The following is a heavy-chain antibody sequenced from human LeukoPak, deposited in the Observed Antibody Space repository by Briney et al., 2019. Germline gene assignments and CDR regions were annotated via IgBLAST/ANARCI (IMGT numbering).Heavy chain of an antibody. J-gene: IGHJ6*02. V-gene: IGHV5-51*03. CDR3: ARLPIGGMDV. CDR2: IYPGDSET. Sequence: KPGESLRISRRGSGYTFTSYRIGWGPPMPGKSLEWMGIIYPGDSETSYSPSFQGQVTISADKSISTAYLQWSRLKASDTAMYYCARLPIGGMDVWGQGTTVTVSS. CDR1: GYTFTSYR.